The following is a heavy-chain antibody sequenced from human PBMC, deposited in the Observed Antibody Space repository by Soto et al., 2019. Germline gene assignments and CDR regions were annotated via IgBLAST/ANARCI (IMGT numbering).Heavy chain of an antibody. CDR1: GFSLSTYGVG. Sequence: QITLKESGPTLVKPTQTLTLTCTFSGFSLSTYGVGVGWIRQPPGKAPEWVALIYWDDDKRYSPSLKGRLTITKDTPKNQVGLTMTNMDPVDTGRLCCEHELWCKRGSWVGVRCDVDYWGQGTLVTVSS. D-gene: IGHD2-8*01. CDR3: EHELWCKRGSWVGVRCDVDY. V-gene: IGHV2-5*02. CDR2: IYWDDDK. J-gene: IGHJ4*02.